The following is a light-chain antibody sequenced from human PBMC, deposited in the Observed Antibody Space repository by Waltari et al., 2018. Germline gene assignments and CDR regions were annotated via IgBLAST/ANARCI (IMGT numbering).Light chain of an antibody. CDR1: QTISSH. J-gene: IGKJ1*01. CDR2: ATS. Sequence: DIQMTQSPSSLSASEGDRVTITCRASQTISSHLNWYQQKPGKAPKLLIYATSTLQSGVPSRFSGTASGTDFTLIISSLQPEDFASYFCQQTYSTPRTFGQGTKVEIK. V-gene: IGKV1-39*01. CDR3: QQTYSTPRT.